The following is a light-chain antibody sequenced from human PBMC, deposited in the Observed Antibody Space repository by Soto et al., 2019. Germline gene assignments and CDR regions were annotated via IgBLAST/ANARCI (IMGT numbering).Light chain of an antibody. CDR2: GAS. J-gene: IGKJ2*01. V-gene: IGKV1-5*01. CDR3: QQYNSYPYT. Sequence: DIQMTQSPSTLSASVGDRVTITCRASQSISSWLAWYQQKPGKAPKLLIYGASSLESGVPSRFSGSASGTEFTLTITSLQPDDFATYYCQQYNSYPYTFGQGTKLEIK. CDR1: QSISSW.